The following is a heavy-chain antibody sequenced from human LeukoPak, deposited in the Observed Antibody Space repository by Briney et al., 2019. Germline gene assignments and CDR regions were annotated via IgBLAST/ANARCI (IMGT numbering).Heavy chain of an antibody. CDR2: IYHSGST. CDR1: GYSISSGYY. V-gene: IGHV4-38-2*02. CDR3: ARQTEDDSGDDAFDI. D-gene: IGHD1-26*01. Sequence: SETLSLTCTVSGYSISSGYYWGWIRQPPGKGLEWIGSIYHSGSTYYNPSLKSRVTISVDTSKNQFSLKLSSVTAADTAVYYCARQTEDDSGDDAFDIWGQGTMVTVSS. J-gene: IGHJ3*02.